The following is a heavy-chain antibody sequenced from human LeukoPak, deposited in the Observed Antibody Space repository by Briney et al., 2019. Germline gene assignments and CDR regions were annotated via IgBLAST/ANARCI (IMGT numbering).Heavy chain of an antibody. J-gene: IGHJ5*02. V-gene: IGHV1-2*06. Sequence: ASVKVSCKASGYTFTGYYMHWVRQAPGQGLEWMGRINPNSGGTNYAQKFQGRVTMTRDTSISTAYMELSRLRSDDTAVYYCARDRITMVREGNNWFDPWGQGTLVTVSS. CDR1: GYTFTGYY. CDR3: ARDRITMVREGNNWFDP. CDR2: INPNSGGT. D-gene: IGHD3-10*01.